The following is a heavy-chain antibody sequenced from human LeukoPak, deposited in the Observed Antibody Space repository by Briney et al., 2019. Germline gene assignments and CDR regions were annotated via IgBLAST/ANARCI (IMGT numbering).Heavy chain of an antibody. D-gene: IGHD1-7*01. CDR2: SSAYNGNT. J-gene: IGHJ4*02. CDR3: AVTLGRITGTTFSDY. Sequence: GASVKVSCKASGYTFTSSGISWVRQAPGQGLEWMGWSSAYNGNTNYAQKLQGRVTMTTDTSTSTAYMELRSPRSDDTAVYYCAVTLGRITGTTFSDYCGQGTLVTVSS. V-gene: IGHV1-18*01. CDR1: GYTFTSSG.